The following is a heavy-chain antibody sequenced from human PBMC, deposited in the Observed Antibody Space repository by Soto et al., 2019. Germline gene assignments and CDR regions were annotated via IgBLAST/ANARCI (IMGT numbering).Heavy chain of an antibody. J-gene: IGHJ5*02. CDR1: GYTFTSYD. D-gene: IGHD3-16*02. Sequence: QVQLVQSGAEVKKPGASVKVSCKASGYTFTSYDINWVRQATGQGLEWMGWMNPDSGNTGYAQKFQGRVTMTRNTSISTAYRELSSLRSEDTAVYYCARERASSKRFDPGGQGTLVTVAS. CDR3: ARERASSKRFDP. V-gene: IGHV1-8*01. CDR2: MNPDSGNT.